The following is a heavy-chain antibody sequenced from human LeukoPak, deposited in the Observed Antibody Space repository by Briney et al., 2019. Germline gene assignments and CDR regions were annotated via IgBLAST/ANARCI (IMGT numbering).Heavy chain of an antibody. CDR3: ARAWYNWKTLDY. CDR1: GGSISSSNW. V-gene: IGHV4-4*02. J-gene: IGHJ4*02. D-gene: IGHD1-1*01. CDR2: VYHSGST. Sequence: PSETLSLTCAVSGGSISSSNWWSWVRQPPGKGLEWIGEVYHSGSTNYNPSLKSRVTISVDTSKNQFSLKLSSVTAADTAVYYCARAWYNWKTLDYWGQGTLVTVSS.